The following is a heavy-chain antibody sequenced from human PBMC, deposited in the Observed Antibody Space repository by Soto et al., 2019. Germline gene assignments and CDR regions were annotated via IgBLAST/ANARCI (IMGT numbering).Heavy chain of an antibody. V-gene: IGHV1-46*01. CDR3: ARYPNFSLTFHSYGMDV. CDR1: GYSFTSYY. J-gene: IGHJ6*02. Sequence: QVQLMQSGAEVKKPGASVKVSCKASGYSFTSYYIHWVRQAPGQGLEWMGIINTSTGSASYARKVQGRVALTRDTSTSTFYMDVSSLSSDDTAVYYCARYPNFSLTFHSYGMDVWGQGTTVTVSS. CDR2: INTSTGSA.